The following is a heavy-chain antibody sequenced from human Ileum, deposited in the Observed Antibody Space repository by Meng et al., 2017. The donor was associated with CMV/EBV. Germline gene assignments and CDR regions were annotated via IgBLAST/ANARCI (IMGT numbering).Heavy chain of an antibody. V-gene: IGHV3-11*01. J-gene: IGHJ4*02. CDR2: ITGSSSAI. Sequence: LSHAASEFTFSYYYMAWIRQAPGKGLEWVSFITGSSSAISYADSVKGRFTISRDNARNSLYLQMNNLRAEDTAVYYCVRGNYGLDYWGQGILVTVSS. CDR1: EFTFSYYY. CDR3: VRGNYGLDY. D-gene: IGHD5-24*01.